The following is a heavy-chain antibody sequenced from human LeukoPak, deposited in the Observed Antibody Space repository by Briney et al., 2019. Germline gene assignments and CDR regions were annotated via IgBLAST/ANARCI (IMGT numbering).Heavy chain of an antibody. V-gene: IGHV3-21*01. J-gene: IGHJ6*02. Sequence: PGGSLRLSCAASGFSFSSYTMNWVRQAPGKGLEWVSSISSSSTYIYYADSVKGRFTISRDNAKNSLYLQMNSLRAEDTAVYYCARIVVGTDYYYYYGMDVWGQGTTVTVSS. D-gene: IGHD1-26*01. CDR2: ISSSSTYI. CDR1: GFSFSSYT. CDR3: ARIVVGTDYYYYYGMDV.